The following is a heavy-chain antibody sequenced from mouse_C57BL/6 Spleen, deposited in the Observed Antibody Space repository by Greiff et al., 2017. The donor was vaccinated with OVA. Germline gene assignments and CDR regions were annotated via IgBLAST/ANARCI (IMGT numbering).Heavy chain of an antibody. J-gene: IGHJ4*01. D-gene: IGHD1-1*01. CDR3: ARAGGATGAMDY. V-gene: IGHV1-80*01. CDR2: IYPGDGDT. Sequence: VQLQQSGAELVKPGASVKISCKASGYAFSSYWMNWVKQRPGKGLEWIGQIYPGDGDTNYNGKFKGKATLTADKSSSTAYMPLSSLTSEDSAVDFCARAGGATGAMDYWGQGTSVTVSS. CDR1: GYAFSSYW.